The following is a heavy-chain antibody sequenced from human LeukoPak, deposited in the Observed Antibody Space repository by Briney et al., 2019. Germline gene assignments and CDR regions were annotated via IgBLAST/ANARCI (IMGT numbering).Heavy chain of an antibody. Sequence: PSETLSLTCSVSGGSISSSSYHWGWIRQPAGKGLEWIGRIYTSGSTNYNPSLKSRVTISVDTSKNQFSLKLSSVTAADTAVYYCAMYDFWSGYYGGWWGQGTLVTVSS. CDR2: IYTSGST. CDR3: AMYDFWSGYYGGW. D-gene: IGHD3-3*01. V-gene: IGHV4-61*02. CDR1: GGSISSSSYH. J-gene: IGHJ4*02.